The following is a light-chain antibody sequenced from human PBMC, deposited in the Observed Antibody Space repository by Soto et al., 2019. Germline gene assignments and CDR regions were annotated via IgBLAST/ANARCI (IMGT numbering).Light chain of an antibody. Sequence: QSALTQPASVSGSPGQSITISCTGTSSDVGGYDYVSWYQQHPDKVPKLIISEVNARPSGVSNRFSGSKSGNTASLTISRLQAEDESDYYCASHTARNTLIFGGGTKLTVL. J-gene: IGLJ2*01. CDR2: EVN. CDR3: ASHTARNTLI. CDR1: SSDVGGYDY. V-gene: IGLV2-14*01.